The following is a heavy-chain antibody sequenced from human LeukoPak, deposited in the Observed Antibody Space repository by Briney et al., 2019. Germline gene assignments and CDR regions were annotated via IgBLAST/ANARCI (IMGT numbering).Heavy chain of an antibody. V-gene: IGHV3-48*03. Sequence: GGSLRLSCAASGFTFSNYEMNWVRQAPGKGLEWVSYISSGSTIYDADSVKGRFTISRDNAKNSLYLQMNSLRAEDTAVYYCARESIAVAGAPFDYWGQGTLVTVSS. CDR3: ARESIAVAGAPFDY. J-gene: IGHJ4*02. CDR1: GFTFSNYE. CDR2: ISSGSTI. D-gene: IGHD6-19*01.